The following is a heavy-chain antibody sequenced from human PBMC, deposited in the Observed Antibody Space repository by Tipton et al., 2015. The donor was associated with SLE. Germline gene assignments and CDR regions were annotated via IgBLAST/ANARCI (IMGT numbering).Heavy chain of an antibody. V-gene: IGHV4-38-2*01. CDR1: GYSISSGLY. CDR2: IYHSGST. D-gene: IGHD3-22*01. Sequence: TLSLTCAVSGYSISSGLYWGWIRQPPGEGLEGIGSIYHSGSTHYNPPLKSRVTMSLDTSKNQFSLKLSAVTAADTAVYYCARQAYYSSGYADYWGQGTLVTVSS. CDR3: ARQAYYSSGYADY. J-gene: IGHJ4*02.